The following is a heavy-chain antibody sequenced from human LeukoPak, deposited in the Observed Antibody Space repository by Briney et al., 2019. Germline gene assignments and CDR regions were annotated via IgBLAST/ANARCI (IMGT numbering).Heavy chain of an antibody. CDR2: ISWNSGSI. D-gene: IGHD6-13*01. V-gene: IGHV3-9*01. CDR1: GFTFDDYA. Sequence: GGSLRLSCAASGFTFDDYAMHWVRQAPGKGLEWVSGISWNSGSIGYADSVKGRFTISRDNAKNSLYLQMNSLRAEDTALYYCAKAPRSGSWYGGGYYFDYWGQGTLVTVSS. CDR3: AKAPRSGSWYGGGYYFDY. J-gene: IGHJ4*02.